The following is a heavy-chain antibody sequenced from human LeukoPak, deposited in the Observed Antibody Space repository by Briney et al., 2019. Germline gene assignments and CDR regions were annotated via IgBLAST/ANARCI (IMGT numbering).Heavy chain of an antibody. Sequence: GGSLRLSCAASGFTFSSYAMHWVRQAPGKGLEYVLAISSNGGSTYYANSVKGRFTISRDNSKNTLYLQMGSLRAEDMAVYYCARVESGWYLDYWGQGTLVTVSS. CDR1: GFTFSSYA. CDR3: ARVESGWYLDY. CDR2: ISSNGGST. V-gene: IGHV3-64*01. J-gene: IGHJ4*02. D-gene: IGHD6-19*01.